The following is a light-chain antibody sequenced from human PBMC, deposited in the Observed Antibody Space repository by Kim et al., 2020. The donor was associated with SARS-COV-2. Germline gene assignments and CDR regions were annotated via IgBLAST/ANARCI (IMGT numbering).Light chain of an antibody. Sequence: SASVGDRVTMTCRASQSISSYLNWYQQKPGKAPKLLIYAASSLQSGVPSRFSGSGSGTDFTLTISSLQPEDFATYYCQQSYSTPYTFGQGTKLEIK. CDR2: AAS. J-gene: IGKJ2*01. CDR1: QSISSY. V-gene: IGKV1-39*01. CDR3: QQSYSTPYT.